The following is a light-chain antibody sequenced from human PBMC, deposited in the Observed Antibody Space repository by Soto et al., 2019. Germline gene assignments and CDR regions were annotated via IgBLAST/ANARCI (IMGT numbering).Light chain of an antibody. Sequence: IAWTQLPSTEARRIGEKARLSCRASQSVNSNYLVWYQQKPGQAPRLLIYDASSRATGIPDRFSGGGSGTDFTLTISRLEPEDFAVYNCQQSSSYPLTFGGGTKVEIK. J-gene: IGKJ4*01. V-gene: IGKV3-20*01. CDR3: QQSSSYPLT. CDR2: DAS. CDR1: QSVNSNY.